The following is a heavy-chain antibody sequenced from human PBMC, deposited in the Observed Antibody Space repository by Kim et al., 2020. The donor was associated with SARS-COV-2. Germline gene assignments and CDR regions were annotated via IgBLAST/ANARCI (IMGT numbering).Heavy chain of an antibody. CDR1: GFNLNDHD. J-gene: IGHJ4*01. Sequence: GGSLRLSCLASGFNLNDHDMHWVRQTPGKGLEWLGFIGKDGNEYVTAASVKGRASISRDRSKTIFFLQMNSLKPDATAVSYCERGRWEGPLGIDFWG. D-gene: IGHD1-26*01. CDR3: ERGRWEGPLGIDF. V-gene: IGHV3-33*08. CDR2: IGKDGNEY.